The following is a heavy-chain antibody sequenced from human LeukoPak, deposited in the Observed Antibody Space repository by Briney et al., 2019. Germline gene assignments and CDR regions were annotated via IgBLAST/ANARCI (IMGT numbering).Heavy chain of an antibody. V-gene: IGHV3-7*01. CDR3: AREGYYGSGSPPSLYFDY. CDR1: GITFSRFW. Sequence: GGSLRLSCAASGITFSRFWMSWVRQAPGKGLQWVANINEDGSEKHYVDSVKGRFTISRDNSRSTLYLQMNSLRPEDTAIYYCAREGYYGSGSPPSLYFDYWGQGTLVTVSS. CDR2: INEDGSEK. D-gene: IGHD3-10*01. J-gene: IGHJ4*02.